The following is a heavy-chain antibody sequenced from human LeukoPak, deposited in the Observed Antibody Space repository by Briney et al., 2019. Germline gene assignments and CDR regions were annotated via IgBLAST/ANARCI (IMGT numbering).Heavy chain of an antibody. CDR3: ARGPYCRGGSCSIGLSNLYYFDY. Sequence: PSETLSLTCAAYGGSFSGYYWSWIRQPPGKGLEWIGEINHSGSTNYNPSLKSRVTISVDTSKNQFSLKLSSVTAADTAVYYCARGPYCRGGSCSIGLSNLYYFDYWGQGTLVTVSS. CDR2: INHSGST. J-gene: IGHJ4*02. V-gene: IGHV4-34*01. D-gene: IGHD2-15*01. CDR1: GGSFSGYY.